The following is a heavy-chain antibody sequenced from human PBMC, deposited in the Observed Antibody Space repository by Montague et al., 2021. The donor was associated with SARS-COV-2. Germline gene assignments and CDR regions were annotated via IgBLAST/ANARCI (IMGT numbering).Heavy chain of an antibody. CDR1: GASINTGTYY. CDR2: IFHSAST. V-gene: IGHV4-39*02. CDR3: ASLTWMELWLSGYYFDS. J-gene: IGHJ4*02. Sequence: SETLSLTCTVSGASINTGTYYWVWIRQPPGKGLEWIVNIFHSASTYYNPSLKSRVTMSVDTSKNHHSLNLNSVTAADMANYYCASLTWMELWLSGYYFDSWGQGTLVTVSS. D-gene: IGHD5-18*01.